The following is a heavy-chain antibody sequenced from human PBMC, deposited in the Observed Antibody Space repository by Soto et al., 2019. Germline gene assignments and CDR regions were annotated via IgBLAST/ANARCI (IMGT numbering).Heavy chain of an antibody. CDR3: ARDSSIAARRVYYYYGMDV. D-gene: IGHD6-6*01. CDR1: GYTFTVYY. J-gene: IGHJ6*02. CDR2: INPNSGGT. Sequence: ASVKVSCKASGYTFTVYYMHCVLQSPLQWLDWMGWINPNSGGTNYAQKFQGRVTMTRDTSISTAYMELSRLRSDDTAVYYCARDSSIAARRVYYYYGMDVWGQGTTVTVSS. V-gene: IGHV1-2*02.